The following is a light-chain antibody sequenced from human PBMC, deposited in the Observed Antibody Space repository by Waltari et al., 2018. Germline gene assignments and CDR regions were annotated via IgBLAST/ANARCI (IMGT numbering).Light chain of an antibody. V-gene: IGKV2-30*01. Sequence: DVVMTQSPLSLSVTLGQSASLSCRSRESLVASDGNTYFNWFQQRPGQSPRRLLYKVSNRDSGVPDRFSGRGSGTDFTLRITRVEAEDVGVYYCMQGIHRPWTFGQGTKVEIK. CDR1: ESLVASDGNTY. CDR3: MQGIHRPWT. J-gene: IGKJ1*01. CDR2: KVS.